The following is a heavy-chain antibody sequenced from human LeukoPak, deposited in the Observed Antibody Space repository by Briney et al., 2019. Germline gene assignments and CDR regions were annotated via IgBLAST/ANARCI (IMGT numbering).Heavy chain of an antibody. J-gene: IGHJ4*02. CDR3: ARDPAGF. CDR2: IQSNGGSE. Sequence: GGSLRLSCVASGFTFSTYGMHRVRQAPGKGLEWVAFIQSNGGSEFYVDSVKGRFTISRDNSKNTVYLQMSSLRVEDTAVYYCARDPAGFWGQGTLVTVSS. CDR1: GFTFSTYG. D-gene: IGHD3-10*01. V-gene: IGHV3-30*02.